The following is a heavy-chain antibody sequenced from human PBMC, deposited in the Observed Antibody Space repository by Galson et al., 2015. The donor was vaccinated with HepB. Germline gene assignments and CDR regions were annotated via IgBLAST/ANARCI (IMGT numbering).Heavy chain of an antibody. J-gene: IGHJ4*02. CDR1: GFTFSSYS. V-gene: IGHV3-48*01. CDR2: ISSSSSTI. Sequence: SLRLSCAASGFTFSSYSMNWVRQAPGKGLEWVSYISSSSSTIYYADSVKGRFTISRDSAKNSLYLQMNSLRAEDTAVYYCARKTYYYDSSGYCYEGVADYWGQGTLVTVSS. D-gene: IGHD3-22*01. CDR3: ARKTYYYDSSGYCYEGVADY.